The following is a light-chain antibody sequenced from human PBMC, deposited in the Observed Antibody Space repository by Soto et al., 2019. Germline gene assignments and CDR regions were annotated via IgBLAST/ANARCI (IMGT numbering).Light chain of an antibody. J-gene: IGLJ3*02. CDR2: VNT. Sequence: QSVLTQPPSVSGAPGQTITISCTGSSSNIGADFGVHWYQQLPGAAPKLVIFVNTNRPSGVPDRFSGSKSGTSASLAITWLQAEDEADYYCQSYDRSLSGWVFGTGTKVTVL. V-gene: IGLV1-40*01. CDR1: SSNIGADFG. CDR3: QSYDRSLSGWV.